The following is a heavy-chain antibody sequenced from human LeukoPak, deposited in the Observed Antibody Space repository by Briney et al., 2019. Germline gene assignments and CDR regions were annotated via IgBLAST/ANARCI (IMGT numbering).Heavy chain of an antibody. D-gene: IGHD3-22*01. J-gene: IGHJ4*02. Sequence: SGPTLVKPTQTLTLTCTFSEFSLSTSGVGVGWIRQPPGKALEWLALIYWDDDKRYSPSLKTRLAITKDTSKNQVVLTMTNMDPMDTATSYCAHDANGSGFYPIFDYWGQGALVTVSS. V-gene: IGHV2-5*02. CDR2: IYWDDDK. CDR1: EFSLSTSGVG. CDR3: AHDANGSGFYPIFDY.